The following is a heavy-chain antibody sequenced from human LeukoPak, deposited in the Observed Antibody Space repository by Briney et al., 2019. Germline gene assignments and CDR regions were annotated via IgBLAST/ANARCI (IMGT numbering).Heavy chain of an antibody. CDR3: ARARYGDYPFDY. J-gene: IGHJ4*02. V-gene: IGHV3-21*05. CDR1: GFTFSSYG. D-gene: IGHD4-17*01. Sequence: GGSLRLSCAASGFTFSSYGMHWVRQAPGKGLEWVSYISSISTYTNYADSVKGRFTISRDNAKNSLYLQMNSLRVEDTAVFYCARARYGDYPFDYWGQGTLVTVSS. CDR2: ISSISTYT.